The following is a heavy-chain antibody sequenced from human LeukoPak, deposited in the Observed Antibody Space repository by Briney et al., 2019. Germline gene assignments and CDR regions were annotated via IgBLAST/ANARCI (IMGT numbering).Heavy chain of an antibody. D-gene: IGHD3-3*01. V-gene: IGHV4-59*01. CDR2: IYYSGST. CDR3: ARVRQDYDFWSGYTYFDY. CDR1: GGSISSYY. Sequence: SETLSLTCTVSGGSISSYYWSWIRQPPGKGLEWIGYIYYSGSTNHNPSLKSRVTISVDTSKNQFSLKLSSVTAADTAVYYCARVRQDYDFWSGYTYFDYWGQGTLVTVSS. J-gene: IGHJ4*02.